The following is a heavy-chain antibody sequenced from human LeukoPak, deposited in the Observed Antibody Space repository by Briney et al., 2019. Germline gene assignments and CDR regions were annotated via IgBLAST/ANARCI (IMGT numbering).Heavy chain of an antibody. CDR1: GFTVSSNY. V-gene: IGHV3-53*01. J-gene: IGHJ4*02. CDR2: IYSGGST. CDR3: ARGIVVVPAAEYYFDY. Sequence: GGSLRLSCAASGFTVSSNYMSWVRQAPGKGLEWVSVIYSGGSTYYADSVKGRFTISRDNSKNTLYLQMNSLRAEDTAVYYCARGIVVVPAAEYYFDYRGQGTLVTVSS. D-gene: IGHD2-2*01.